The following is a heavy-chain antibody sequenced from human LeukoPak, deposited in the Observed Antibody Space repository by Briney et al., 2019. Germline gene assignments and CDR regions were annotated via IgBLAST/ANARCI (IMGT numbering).Heavy chain of an antibody. J-gene: IGHJ4*02. D-gene: IGHD3-3*01. CDR2: ISYDGSNK. V-gene: IGHV3-30-3*01. Sequence: GGSLRLSCAASGFTFSSYAMHWVRQAPGKGLEWVAVISYDGSNKYYADSVKGRFTISRDNSKNTLYLQMNSLRAEDTAVYYCATERYDFWSGYYPSSYYFDYWGQGTLVTVSS. CDR3: ATERYDFWSGYYPSSYYFDY. CDR1: GFTFSSYA.